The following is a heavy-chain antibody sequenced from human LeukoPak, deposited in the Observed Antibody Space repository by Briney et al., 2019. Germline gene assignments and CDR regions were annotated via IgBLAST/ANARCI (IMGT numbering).Heavy chain of an antibody. CDR1: GYTFTGYY. CDR3: AREWSGIPYYMDV. V-gene: IGHV1-2*02. D-gene: IGHD3-3*01. J-gene: IGHJ6*03. CDR2: INPNSGGT. Sequence: ASVKVSCKASGYTFTGYYMHWVRQAPGQGLEWMGWINPNSGGTNYAQKFQGGVTMTRDTSISTAYMELSRLRSDDTAVYYCAREWSGIPYYMDVWGKGTTVTVSS.